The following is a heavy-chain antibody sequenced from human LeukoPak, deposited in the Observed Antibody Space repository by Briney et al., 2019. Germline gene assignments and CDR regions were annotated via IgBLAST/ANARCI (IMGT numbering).Heavy chain of an antibody. CDR1: GYTFTGYY. D-gene: IGHD3-10*01. Sequence: ASVKVSCKASGYTFTGYYMHWVRQAPGQGLEWMGWINPNSGGTNYAQKFQGRVTMTRDTSTSTAYMELSRLRSDDTAVYYCARDRIRITMVRGTNWFDPWGQGTLVTVSS. V-gene: IGHV1-2*02. J-gene: IGHJ5*02. CDR2: INPNSGGT. CDR3: ARDRIRITMVRGTNWFDP.